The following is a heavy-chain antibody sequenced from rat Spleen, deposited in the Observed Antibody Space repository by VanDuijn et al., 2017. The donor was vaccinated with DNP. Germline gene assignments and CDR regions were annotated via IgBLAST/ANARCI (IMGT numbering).Heavy chain of an antibody. J-gene: IGHJ2*01. CDR2: ISPSGGGT. Sequence: VQLVESGGNLVQPGRSLKLSCAASGFTFGDYNVAWVRQAPTKGLEWVTSISPSGGGTYYPDSVKGRFTISRDNAKNTLYLQMNSLRSEDTATFYCTTDFERGYWGQGVMVTVSS. CDR1: GFTFGDYN. D-gene: IGHD1-11*01. CDR3: TTDFERGY. V-gene: IGHV5-27*01.